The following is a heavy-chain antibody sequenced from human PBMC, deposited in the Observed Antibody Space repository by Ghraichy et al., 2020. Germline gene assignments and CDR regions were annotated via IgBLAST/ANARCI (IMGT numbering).Heavy chain of an antibody. Sequence: ASVKVSCKASGYTFTSYGISWVRQAPGQGLEWMGWISAYNGNTNYAQKLQGRVTMTTDTSTSTAYMELRSLRSDDTAVYYCARDLRGGHYYGSGSYEGGYWGQGTLVTVSS. CDR1: GYTFTSYG. CDR3: ARDLRGGHYYGSGSYEGGY. CDR2: ISAYNGNT. J-gene: IGHJ4*02. V-gene: IGHV1-18*01. D-gene: IGHD3-10*01.